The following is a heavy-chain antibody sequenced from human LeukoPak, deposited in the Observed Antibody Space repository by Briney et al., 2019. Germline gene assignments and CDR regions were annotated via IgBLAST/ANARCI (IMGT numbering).Heavy chain of an antibody. Sequence: GGSLTLSWAASGFSFSIHGMGWVRLAPGKGLEWVSVIYSGGSTYDADAEKGRFTISRDNTKNTLYLQMNSLRAEDTAVYYCASVTYAAAGTSYYYYYGMDVWGQGTTVTVSS. J-gene: IGHJ6*02. CDR1: GFSFSIHG. CDR3: ASVTYAAAGTSYYYYYGMDV. CDR2: IYSGGST. D-gene: IGHD6-13*01. V-gene: IGHV3-53*01.